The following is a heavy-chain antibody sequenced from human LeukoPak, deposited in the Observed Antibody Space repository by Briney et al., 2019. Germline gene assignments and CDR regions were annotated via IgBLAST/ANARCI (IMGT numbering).Heavy chain of an antibody. CDR2: IYYSGST. J-gene: IGHJ6*03. V-gene: IGHV4-59*12. Sequence: PSETLSLTCTVSGGSISSYYWSWIRQPPGKGLEWIGYIYYSGSTNYNPSLKSRVTISVDTSKNQFSLKLSSVTAADTAVYYCARDGPAVDYYYYMDVWGKGTTVTVSS. CDR3: ARDGPAVDYYYYMDV. CDR1: GGSISSYY.